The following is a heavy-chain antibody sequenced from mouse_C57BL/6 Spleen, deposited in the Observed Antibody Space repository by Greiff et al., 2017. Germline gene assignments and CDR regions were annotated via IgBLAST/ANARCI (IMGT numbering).Heavy chain of an antibody. CDR1: GYTFTDYN. CDR3: ASDDGYYSWFAY. CDR2: INPNNGGT. D-gene: IGHD2-3*01. Sequence: EVQLQESGPELVKPGASVKMSCKASGYTFTDYNMHWVKQSHGKSLEWIGYINPNNGGTSYNQKFKGKATLTVNKSSSTAYMELRSLTSEDSAVYYCASDDGYYSWFAYWGQGTLVTVSA. V-gene: IGHV1-22*01. J-gene: IGHJ3*01.